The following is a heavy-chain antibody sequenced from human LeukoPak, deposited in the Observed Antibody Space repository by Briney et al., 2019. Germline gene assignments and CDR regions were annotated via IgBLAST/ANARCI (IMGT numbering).Heavy chain of an antibody. Sequence: GESLKIPCKGSGYTFTNSWIGWVRQTPGKGLEWMGSIYPGDSDTRYSPSFQGQVIISVDKSISTAYLQWSSLKASNTAMYYCTIRAYSYEYFDFWGQGTLVTVSS. D-gene: IGHD5-18*01. CDR1: GYTFTNSW. CDR3: TIRAYSYEYFDF. V-gene: IGHV5-51*01. J-gene: IGHJ4*02. CDR2: IYPGDSDT.